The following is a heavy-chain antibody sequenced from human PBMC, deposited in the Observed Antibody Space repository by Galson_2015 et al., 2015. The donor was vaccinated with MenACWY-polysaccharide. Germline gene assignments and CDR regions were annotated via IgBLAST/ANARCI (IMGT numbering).Heavy chain of an antibody. Sequence: SLRLSCAASGFTFSNAWMSWVRQAPGKGLEWVGRIKSKTDGGTTDYAAPVKGRFTISRDDSKNTLYLQMNSLKTEDTAVYYCTTEVLSHWGSSDYWGQGTLVTVSS. CDR1: GFTFSNAW. CDR2: IKSKTDGGTT. J-gene: IGHJ4*02. CDR3: TTEVLSHWGSSDY. D-gene: IGHD7-27*01. V-gene: IGHV3-15*01.